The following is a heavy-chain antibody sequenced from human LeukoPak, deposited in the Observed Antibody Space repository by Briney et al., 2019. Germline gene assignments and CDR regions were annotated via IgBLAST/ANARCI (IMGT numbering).Heavy chain of an antibody. CDR3: ARGRTVWDF. CDR1: GGSFSDHY. Sequence: SETLSLTCVVYGGSFSDHYWTWIRQPPGKGLEWIGEINHSGGTRYNPPLKSRVTILVDTSKNQFSLKVTSVTAADTAVYYCARGRTVWDFWGQGTLVTVSS. CDR2: INHSGGT. J-gene: IGHJ4*02. D-gene: IGHD3-16*01. V-gene: IGHV4-34*01.